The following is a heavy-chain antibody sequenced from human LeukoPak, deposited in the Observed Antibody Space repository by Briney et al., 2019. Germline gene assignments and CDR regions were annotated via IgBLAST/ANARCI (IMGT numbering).Heavy chain of an antibody. CDR1: GYTFTGYY. V-gene: IGHV1-2*02. J-gene: IGHJ5*02. Sequence: GASVKVSCKASGYTFTGYYMHWVRQAPGQGLEWMGWINPNSGGTNYAQKFQGRVTMTRDTSISTAYMELSRLRSDDTAVYYCARVRRYYGSGSYYNWFDPWGQGTLVTVSS. CDR3: ARVRRYYGSGSYYNWFDP. D-gene: IGHD3-10*01. CDR2: INPNSGGT.